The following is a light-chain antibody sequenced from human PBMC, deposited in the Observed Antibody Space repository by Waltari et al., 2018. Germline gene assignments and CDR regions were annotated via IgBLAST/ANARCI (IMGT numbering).Light chain of an antibody. CDR1: SSDVGTYNY. J-gene: IGLJ2*01. CDR3: CSYTSSSTYVL. Sequence: QSALTQPASVSGSPGQSITISCTGTSSDVGTYNYVSWYQQHPGKAPKLMIYDVSNRPSGVYNRFSGSKSGNTASLTISGLQAEDEADYYCCSYTSSSTYVLFGGGTKLTVL. V-gene: IGLV2-14*03. CDR2: DVS.